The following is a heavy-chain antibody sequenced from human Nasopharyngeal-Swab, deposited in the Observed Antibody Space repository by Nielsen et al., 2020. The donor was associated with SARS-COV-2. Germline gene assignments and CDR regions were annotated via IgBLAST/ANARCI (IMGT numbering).Heavy chain of an antibody. CDR3: ARDGVVIAKGVFVY. Sequence: GGSLRLSCAASGFTFSSYWMSWVRQVPGKGLEWVANIKQDASEMYYVDSVKGRFTISRDNAKNSLYLQMNSLRAEDTAVYYCARDGVVIAKGVFVYWGQGTLVTVSS. V-gene: IGHV3-7*01. CDR2: IKQDASEM. D-gene: IGHD2-21*01. J-gene: IGHJ4*02. CDR1: GFTFSSYW.